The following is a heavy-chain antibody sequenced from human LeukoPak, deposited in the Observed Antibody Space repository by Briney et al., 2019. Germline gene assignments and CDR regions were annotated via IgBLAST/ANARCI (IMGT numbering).Heavy chain of an antibody. V-gene: IGHV4-38-2*02. CDR1: GYSISSGYY. CDR2: IYHSGST. Sequence: SETLSLTCTVSGYSISSGYYWGWIRQPPGKGLEWIGSIYHSGSTYYNPSLRSRVTISVDTSKNQFSLKLSSVTAADTAVYYCARDVRDILTGYYRGAFGYWGQGTLVTVSS. CDR3: ARDVRDILTGYYRGAFGY. J-gene: IGHJ4*02. D-gene: IGHD3-9*01.